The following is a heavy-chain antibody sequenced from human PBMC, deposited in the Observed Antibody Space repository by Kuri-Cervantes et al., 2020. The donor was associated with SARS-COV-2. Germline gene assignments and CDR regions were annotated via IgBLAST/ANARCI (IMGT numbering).Heavy chain of an antibody. CDR3: ARHYAFDRFHK. Sequence: ESLKISCAVYGGSFSGYYWSWIRQPPGKGLEWIGEINHSGSTNYNPSLKSRLSLSVDTSKNQFSLKLTSVTAADTAIYYCARHYAFDRFHKWGQGTQVTVSS. D-gene: IGHD3-9*01. CDR2: INHSGST. CDR1: GGSFSGYY. V-gene: IGHV4-34*01. J-gene: IGHJ4*02.